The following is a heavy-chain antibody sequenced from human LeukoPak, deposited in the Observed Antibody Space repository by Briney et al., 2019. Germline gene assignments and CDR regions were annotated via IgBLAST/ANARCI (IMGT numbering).Heavy chain of an antibody. Sequence: GGSLRLSCAASGFTFSSYAMSWVRQAPGKGLEWVSAISGSGGSTYYADSVKGRSTISRDNSKNTLYLQMNSLRAEDTAVYYCAKVTDFWSGWFDYWGQGTLVTVSS. J-gene: IGHJ4*02. CDR1: GFTFSSYA. CDR3: AKVTDFWSGWFDY. CDR2: ISGSGGST. V-gene: IGHV3-23*01. D-gene: IGHD3-3*01.